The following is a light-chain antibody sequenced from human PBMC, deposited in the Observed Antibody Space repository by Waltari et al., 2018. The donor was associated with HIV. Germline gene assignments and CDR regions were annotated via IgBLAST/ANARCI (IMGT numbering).Light chain of an antibody. CDR1: SSDGGSYNL. V-gene: IGLV2-23*02. CDR2: EVS. Sequence: QSALTQPASVSGSPGQSITISCTGTSSDGGSYNLVSWYQPHPGKAPKLPIYEVSKRPSGVSNRFHGSKSGNTASLTISGLQAEDEADYYCCSYAGTSTYVAFGGGTKLTVL. CDR3: CSYAGTSTYVA. J-gene: IGLJ2*01.